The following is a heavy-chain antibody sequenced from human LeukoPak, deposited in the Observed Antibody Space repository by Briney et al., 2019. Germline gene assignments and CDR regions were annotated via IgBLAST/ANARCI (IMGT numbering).Heavy chain of an antibody. J-gene: IGHJ4*02. V-gene: IGHV3-33*05. CDR2: ILSDGSNK. D-gene: IGHD2-21*01. Sequence: XXVSVILSDGSNKYYTDSVKGRFTISRDNSKNTLYLQMNSLRVEDTAVYYCARDGEGSAFDYWGPGTLVTVSP. CDR3: ARDGEGSAFDY.